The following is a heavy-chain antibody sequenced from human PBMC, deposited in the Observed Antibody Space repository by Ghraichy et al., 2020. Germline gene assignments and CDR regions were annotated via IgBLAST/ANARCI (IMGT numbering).Heavy chain of an antibody. CDR2: INHSGST. CDR3: ARRGGWLQLPGFDY. J-gene: IGHJ4*02. CDR1: GGSFSGYY. D-gene: IGHD5-24*01. V-gene: IGHV4-34*01. Sequence: SQTLSLTCAVYGGSFSGYYWSWIRQPPGKGLEWIGEINHSGSTNYNPSLKSRVTISVDTSKNQFSLKLSSVTAADTAVYYCARRGGWLQLPGFDYWGQGTLVTVSS.